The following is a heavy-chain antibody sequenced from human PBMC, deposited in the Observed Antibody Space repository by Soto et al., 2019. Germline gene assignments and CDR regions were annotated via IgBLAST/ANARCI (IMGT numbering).Heavy chain of an antibody. Sequence: GGSLRLSCAASGFTFSSYGMHWVRQAPGKGLEWVSVISCSGGSTYYADSVKGRFTISRDNSKNTLYLQMNSLRAEDTAVYYYGSGSYYRPFDYWGQGTLVTVSS. CDR3: GSGSYYRPFDY. V-gene: IGHV3-23*01. J-gene: IGHJ4*02. CDR2: ISCSGGST. D-gene: IGHD3-10*01. CDR1: GFTFSSYG.